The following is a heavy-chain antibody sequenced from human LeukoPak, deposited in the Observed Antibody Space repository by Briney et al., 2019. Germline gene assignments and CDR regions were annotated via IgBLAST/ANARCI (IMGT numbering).Heavy chain of an antibody. V-gene: IGHV3-64*01. D-gene: IGHD2-15*01. CDR2: MSSDGGNT. J-gene: IGHJ4*02. CDR1: GFTISSYT. Sequence: GGSLRLSCAASGFTISSYTMHWVRQAPGKGLESVSAMSSDGGNTYYANSVKGRFTISRDNSWNTLYLQMDSLRAEDTAVYYCAKDNRGGYRYYFDYWGQGTLVTVSS. CDR3: AKDNRGGYRYYFDY.